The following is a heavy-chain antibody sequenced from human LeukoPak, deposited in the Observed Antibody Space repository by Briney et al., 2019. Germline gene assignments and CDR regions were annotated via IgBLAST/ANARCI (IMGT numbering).Heavy chain of an antibody. CDR1: GYTFTGYY. D-gene: IGHD3-9*01. Sequence: ASVKVSCKASGYTFTGYYMHWVRQATGQGLEWMGWMNPNSGNTGYAQKFQGRVTMTRNTSISTAYMELSSLRSEDTAVYYCARGSYDILTGYYPPDYWGQGTLVTVSS. CDR2: MNPNSGNT. CDR3: ARGSYDILTGYYPPDY. V-gene: IGHV1-8*02. J-gene: IGHJ4*02.